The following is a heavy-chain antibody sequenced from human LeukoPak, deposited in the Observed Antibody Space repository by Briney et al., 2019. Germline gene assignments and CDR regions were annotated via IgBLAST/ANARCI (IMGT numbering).Heavy chain of an antibody. CDR3: ARDQEGFDY. CDR1: GYTFTSNY. CDR2: IYPRDGST. J-gene: IGHJ4*02. V-gene: IGHV1-46*01. Sequence: ASVKVSCKASGYTFTSNYIHWVRQAPGQGLEWMGMIYPRDGSTSYAQKFQGRVTVTRDTSTSTVHMELSGLRSEDTAVYYCARDQEGFDYWGWGTLVTVSS.